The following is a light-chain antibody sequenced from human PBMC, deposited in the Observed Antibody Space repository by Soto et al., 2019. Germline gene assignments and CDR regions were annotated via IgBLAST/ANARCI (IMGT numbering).Light chain of an antibody. Sequence: GPGQTANITCGGDDIGDKSVHWYQQMAGQAPVVVVSDDTDRPSGIPERFSGSNSGNTATLTISRVEVGDEADYYCQVWDSDSHHVVFGGGTKLTVL. CDR2: DDT. J-gene: IGLJ2*01. V-gene: IGLV3-21*02. CDR3: QVWDSDSHHVV. CDR1: DIGDKS.